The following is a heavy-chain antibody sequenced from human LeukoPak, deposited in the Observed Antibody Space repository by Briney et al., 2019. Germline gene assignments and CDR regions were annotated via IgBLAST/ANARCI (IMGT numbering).Heavy chain of an antibody. CDR2: INHSGST. V-gene: IGHV4-39*07. J-gene: IGHJ4*02. CDR1: GVSVSNSDSY. D-gene: IGHD1-7*01. Sequence: SETLSLTCTVSGVSVSNSDSYWGWIRQSPGKGLEWIGEINHSGSTNYNPSLKSRVTISVDTSKNQFSLKLSSVTAADTAVYYCARAPWYNWNYFSPFDYWGQGTLVTVSS. CDR3: ARAPWYNWNYFSPFDY.